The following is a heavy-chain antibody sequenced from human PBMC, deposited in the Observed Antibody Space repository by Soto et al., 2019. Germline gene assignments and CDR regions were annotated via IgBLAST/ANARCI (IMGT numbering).Heavy chain of an antibody. Sequence: EVQLVESGGGLVQPGGSLKLSCAASGFSFSGSDMHWVRQASGEGLEWVGRIKTKAESYATALAAAVKGRFSISRDDSKNTAYLEMNSLNTEDTAVYYCTRRDCSSGSCYSDFDYWGQGALVTVSS. CDR3: TRRDCSSGSCYSDFDY. V-gene: IGHV3-73*01. D-gene: IGHD2-15*01. CDR2: IKTKAESYAT. J-gene: IGHJ4*02. CDR1: GFSFSGSD.